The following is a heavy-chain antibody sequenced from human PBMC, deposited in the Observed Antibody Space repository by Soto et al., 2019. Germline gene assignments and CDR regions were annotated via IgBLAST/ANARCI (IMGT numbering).Heavy chain of an antibody. D-gene: IGHD3-3*01. CDR1: GGSFSGYY. Sequence: SETLSLTCAVYGGSFSGYYWSWIRQPPGKGLEWIGEINHSGSTNYNPSLKSRVTISVDTSKNQFSLKLSSVTAADTAVYYCARGRYYDFWSGNNPYDYWGQGTLVTVSS. CDR2: INHSGST. V-gene: IGHV4-34*01. J-gene: IGHJ4*02. CDR3: ARGRYYDFWSGNNPYDY.